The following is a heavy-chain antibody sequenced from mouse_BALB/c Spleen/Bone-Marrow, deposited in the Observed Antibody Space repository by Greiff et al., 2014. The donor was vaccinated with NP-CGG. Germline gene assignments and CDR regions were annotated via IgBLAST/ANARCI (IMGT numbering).Heavy chain of an antibody. CDR2: ISCYNGAT. Sequence: LVKTGASVKISCKASDYSFTDYYIHWVKQTHGKSLEWTGYISCYNGATNYNQKFKGKATFTVDTSSSAAYMQFSSLTSEDSAVYYCARSEGIYYYGSNYAMDYWGQGTSVTVSS. V-gene: IGHV1S34*01. CDR1: DYSFTDYY. J-gene: IGHJ4*01. D-gene: IGHD1-1*01. CDR3: ARSEGIYYYGSNYAMDY.